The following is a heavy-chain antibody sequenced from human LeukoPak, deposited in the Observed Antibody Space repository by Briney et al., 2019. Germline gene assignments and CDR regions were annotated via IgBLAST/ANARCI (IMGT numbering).Heavy chain of an antibody. V-gene: IGHV3-23*01. CDR2: ISGSGGST. J-gene: IGHJ6*02. Sequence: PGGSLRLSCAASGFTFSSYAMRWVRQAPGKGLEWVSAISGSGGSTYYADSVKGRFTISRDNSKNTLYLQMNSLRAEDTAVYYCANAGYSSGWYESYYYGMDVWGQGTTVTVSS. CDR3: ANAGYSSGWYESYYYGMDV. D-gene: IGHD6-19*01. CDR1: GFTFSSYA.